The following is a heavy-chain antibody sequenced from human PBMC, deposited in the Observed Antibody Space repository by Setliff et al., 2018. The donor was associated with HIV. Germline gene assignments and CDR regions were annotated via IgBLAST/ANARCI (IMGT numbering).Heavy chain of an antibody. CDR3: ARVGGCSGGSCYTLNGFHH. CDR1: GFTFNDHA. V-gene: IGHV3-NL1*01. D-gene: IGHD2-15*01. Sequence: GGSLRLSCVASGFTFNDHAMHWVRQASGGGLEWVSIIYSDGSTTYYADSVKGRFTISRDNAKNSLYLQMNSLRAEDTAVYYCARVGGCSGGSCYTLNGFHHWGQGTQVTVSS. CDR2: IYSDGSTT. J-gene: IGHJ1*01.